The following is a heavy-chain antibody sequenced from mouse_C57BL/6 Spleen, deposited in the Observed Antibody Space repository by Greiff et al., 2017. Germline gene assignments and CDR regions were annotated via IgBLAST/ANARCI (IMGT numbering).Heavy chain of an antibody. CDR2: IDPENGDT. V-gene: IGHV14-4*01. CDR1: GFNIKDDY. Sequence: EVQRVESGAELVRPGASVKLSCTASGFNIKDDYMHWVKQRPEQGLEWIGWIDPENGDTEYASKFQGKATITADTSSNTAYLQLSSLTSEDTAVYYCTTGDYYGSNWYFDVWGTGTTVTVSS. CDR3: TTGDYYGSNWYFDV. J-gene: IGHJ1*03. D-gene: IGHD1-1*01.